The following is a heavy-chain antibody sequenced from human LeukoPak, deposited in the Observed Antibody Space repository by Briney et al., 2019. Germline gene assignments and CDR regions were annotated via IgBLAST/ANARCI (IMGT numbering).Heavy chain of an antibody. CDR1: GFTFSNYW. D-gene: IGHD5-18*01. CDR2: IDQYGRAK. J-gene: IGHJ4*02. V-gene: IGHV3-7*04. CDR3: ARADSYGSILDY. Sequence: GGSLRLSCAASGFTFSNYWMSWVRQAPGKGLEWVASIDQYGRAKYYVDSVRGRFTFSRDNTKNSLHLQLNSLRAEDTAVYYCARADSYGSILDYWGQGTRVIDSS.